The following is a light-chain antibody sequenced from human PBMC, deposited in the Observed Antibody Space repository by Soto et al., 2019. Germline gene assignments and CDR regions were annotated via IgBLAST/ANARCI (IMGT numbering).Light chain of an antibody. J-gene: IGKJ2*01. CDR2: GAS. CDR3: QQYGSSPPYT. V-gene: IGKV3-20*01. Sequence: EIVLTQSPGTLSLSPGERATLSCMASQSVSSSYLAWYQQKPGQAPRLLIYGASSRATGIPDRFSGSGSGTDLTLTISRLEPEDFAVYYCQQYGSSPPYTFGQGTKLDIK. CDR1: QSVSSSY.